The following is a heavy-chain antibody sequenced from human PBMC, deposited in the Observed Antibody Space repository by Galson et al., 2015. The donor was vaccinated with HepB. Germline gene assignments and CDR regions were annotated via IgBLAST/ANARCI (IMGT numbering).Heavy chain of an antibody. V-gene: IGHV3-66*01. Sequence: SLRLSCAASGFTVSSNYMSWVRQAPGKGLEWVSVIYSGGSTYYADSVKGRFTISRDNSKNTLYLQMNSLRAEDTAVYYCARGKLVDYGDGLYYFDYWGQGTLVTVSS. CDR3: ARGKLVDYGDGLYYFDY. D-gene: IGHD4-17*01. J-gene: IGHJ4*02. CDR1: GFTVSSNY. CDR2: IYSGGST.